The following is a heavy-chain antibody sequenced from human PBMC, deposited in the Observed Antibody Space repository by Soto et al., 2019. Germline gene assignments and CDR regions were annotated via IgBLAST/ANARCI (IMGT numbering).Heavy chain of an antibody. CDR2: ISGGGGIT. CDR1: GFTFSSYA. V-gene: IGHV3-23*01. J-gene: IGHJ3*02. D-gene: IGHD1-1*01. Sequence: GGSLRLSCAASGFTFSSYAMSWVRQAPGKGLEWVSAISGGGGITYYADSVKGRFTISRDNSKNMLYLQMNSLRAEDTAVYYCAKANWQYWADAFDIWGQGTMVTVSS. CDR3: AKANWQYWADAFDI.